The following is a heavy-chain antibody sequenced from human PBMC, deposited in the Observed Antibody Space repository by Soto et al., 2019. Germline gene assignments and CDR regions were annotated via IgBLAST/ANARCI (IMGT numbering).Heavy chain of an antibody. D-gene: IGHD3-16*01. CDR1: GFTFSSYA. J-gene: IGHJ5*02. V-gene: IGHV3-21*01. Sequence: PGGSLRLSCAASGFTFSSYAMSWVRQAPGKGLEWVSSISSSSSYIYYADSVKGRFTISRDNAKNSLYLQMNSLRAEDTAVYYCARVLGGNKLPPFDPWGQGTLVTVSS. CDR2: ISSSSSYI. CDR3: ARVLGGNKLPPFDP.